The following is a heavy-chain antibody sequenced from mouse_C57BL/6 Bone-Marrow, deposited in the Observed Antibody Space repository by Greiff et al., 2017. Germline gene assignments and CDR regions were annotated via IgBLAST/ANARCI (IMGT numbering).Heavy chain of an antibody. V-gene: IGHV10-3*01. Sequence: EVHLVESGGGLVQPKGSLKLSCAASGFTFNTYAMHWVRQAPGKGLEWVARIRSKSSNYATYYADSVKDTFTISRDDSQSMLYLKMDNLKTEYTAMYYCGRDCYGSRVWYFDVWGTGTTVTVSA. D-gene: IGHD1-1*01. CDR2: IRSKSSNYAT. CDR3: GRDCYGSRVWYFDV. J-gene: IGHJ1*03. CDR1: GFTFNTYA.